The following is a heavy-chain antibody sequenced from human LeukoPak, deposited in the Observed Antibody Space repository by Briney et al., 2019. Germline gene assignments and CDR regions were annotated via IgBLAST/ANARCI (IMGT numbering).Heavy chain of an antibody. CDR1: GFPFSNYA. CDR2: MKGGGET. CDR3: AKANWVSNADAVW. J-gene: IGHJ4*02. V-gene: IGHV3-23*01. D-gene: IGHD1-1*01. Sequence: SGGSLRLSCAASGFPFSNYAMSWVRQAPARGPEWVSSMKGGGETFYADSVKGRFTLSRDDSRNTVYLQLNNLRVEDTAIYYCAKANWVSNADAVWWGQGTQVTVSS.